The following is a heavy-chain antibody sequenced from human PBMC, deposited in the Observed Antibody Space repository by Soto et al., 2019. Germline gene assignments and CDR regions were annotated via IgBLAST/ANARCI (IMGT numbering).Heavy chain of an antibody. CDR2: ISWNSGSI. J-gene: IGHJ4*02. D-gene: IGHD4-17*01. Sequence: EVQLVESGGGLVQPGRSLRLSCAASGFTFDDYAMHWVRQAPGKGLEWVSGISWNSGSIGYADSVKGRFTISRDNAKNSLYLHMNSLRAEDTALYYCAKATGYGDYVTFFDYWGQGTLVTVSS. CDR3: AKATGYGDYVTFFDY. CDR1: GFTFDDYA. V-gene: IGHV3-9*01.